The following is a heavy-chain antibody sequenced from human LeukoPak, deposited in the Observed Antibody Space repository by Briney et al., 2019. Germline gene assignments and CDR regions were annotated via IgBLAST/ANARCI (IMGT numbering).Heavy chain of an antibody. CDR1: GFTFSDYS. V-gene: IGHV3-48*01. CDR3: ARGDSSGSYYIH. CDR2: IGIDSGNT. D-gene: IGHD3-10*01. J-gene: IGHJ4*02. Sequence: GGSLRLSCAASGFTFSDYSMNSVRQAPGKGLEWLSYIGIDSGNTNYADSVKGRFTLYGEKANDSPDLKIDSLRVEDTAVYYCARGDSSGSYYIHWGQGTLVTVSS.